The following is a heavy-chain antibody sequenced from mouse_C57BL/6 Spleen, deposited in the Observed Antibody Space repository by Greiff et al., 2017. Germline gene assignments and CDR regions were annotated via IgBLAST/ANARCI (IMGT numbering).Heavy chain of an antibody. CDR2: IYPGDGDT. Sequence: VQLQQSGPELVKPGASVKISCKASGYAFSSSWMNWVKQRPGQGLEWIGRIYPGDGDTNYNGKFKGKATLTAEKSSSTAYMQLSSLTSEDSAVYFCARKEGFRAMDYWGQGNSVTVSS. CDR3: ARKEGFRAMDY. CDR1: GYAFSSSW. V-gene: IGHV1-82*01. J-gene: IGHJ4*01.